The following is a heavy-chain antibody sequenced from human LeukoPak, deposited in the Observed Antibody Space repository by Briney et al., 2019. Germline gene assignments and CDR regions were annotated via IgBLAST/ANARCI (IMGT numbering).Heavy chain of an antibody. J-gene: IGHJ4*02. V-gene: IGHV3-30*02. CDR2: IRYDGSNK. CDR3: AKESDYGEGYFDY. D-gene: IGHD4-17*01. CDR1: GFTFSSSI. Sequence: PGGSLRPSCAASGFTFSSSILHWVRQAPGKGLQWVAFIRYDGSNKYYADSVKGRFTISRDNSKNTLNLQMNSLRAEDTAVYYCAKESDYGEGYFDYWGQGTLVTVSS.